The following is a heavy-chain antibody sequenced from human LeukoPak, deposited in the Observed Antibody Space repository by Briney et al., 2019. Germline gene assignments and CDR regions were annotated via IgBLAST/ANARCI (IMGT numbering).Heavy chain of an antibody. CDR1: GYTFTGYY. J-gene: IGHJ4*02. D-gene: IGHD5-12*01. Sequence: GASVKVSCKASGYTFTGYYMHWVRQAPGQGLEWMGGINPNSGGTNYAQKFQGRVTMTRDTSISTAYMELSRLRSDDTAVYYCARDRKSGYDRSFDYWGQGTLVTVSS. CDR3: ARDRKSGYDRSFDY. CDR2: INPNSGGT. V-gene: IGHV1-2*02.